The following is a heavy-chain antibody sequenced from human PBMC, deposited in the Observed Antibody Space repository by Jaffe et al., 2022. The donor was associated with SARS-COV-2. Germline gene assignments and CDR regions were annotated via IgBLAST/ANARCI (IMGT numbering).Heavy chain of an antibody. V-gene: IGHV3-30*18. CDR3: AKVVDCSGGSCYKTTAFDM. CDR2: VSHDGGNK. CDR1: GFTFSNYG. D-gene: IGHD2-15*01. Sequence: QVQLVESGGGVVQPGRSLRISCAASGFTFSNYGMHWVRQAPGKGLEWAALVSHDGGNKYYADSVRGRFTISRDNANNTLYLQMNSLRAEDTAVYYCAKVVDCSGGSCYKTTAFDMWGQGTMVTVSS. J-gene: IGHJ3*02.